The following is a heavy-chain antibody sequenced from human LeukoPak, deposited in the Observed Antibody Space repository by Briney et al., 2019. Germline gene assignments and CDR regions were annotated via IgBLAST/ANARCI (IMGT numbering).Heavy chain of an antibody. CDR1: GFLFSSCA. V-gene: IGHV3-23*01. CDR2: FSGSGGTT. D-gene: IGHD2-2*01. Sequence: GGSLRLSCGACGFLFSSCAVTWVRQARGRGVGWVSAFSGSGGTTYSADSVKGRFTITRDNSKNTLFLQMNSLRAEDTAVYYCAKGYCSSSSCYSYAFDIWGQGTVVTVSS. CDR3: AKGYCSSSSCYSYAFDI. J-gene: IGHJ3*02.